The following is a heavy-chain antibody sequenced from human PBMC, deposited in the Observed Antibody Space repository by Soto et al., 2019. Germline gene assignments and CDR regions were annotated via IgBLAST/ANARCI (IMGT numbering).Heavy chain of an antibody. D-gene: IGHD3-9*01. CDR1: GFIFTEYG. CDR3: GRLKTGYALYYFDY. V-gene: IGHV3-23*01. J-gene: IGHJ4*02. Sequence: GGSLRLSCAASGFIFTEYGMSWVRQAPGKGLEWVSGISGSGGATYYADSVQGRFTISKDFSKNTLFLQMSGLRAEDTAVYFWGRLKTGYALYYFDYWGQGSLVTVSS. CDR2: ISGSGGAT.